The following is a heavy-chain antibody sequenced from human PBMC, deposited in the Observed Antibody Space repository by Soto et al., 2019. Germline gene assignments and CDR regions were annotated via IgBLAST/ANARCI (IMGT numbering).Heavy chain of an antibody. V-gene: IGHV1-2*02. CDR1: GPTFIAYY. Sequence: QLVQSGAEVKKPGASVKVSCKTSGPTFIAYYIHWVRQAPGQGLEWMGWIDPKSGGTTYEQKFLGRVTMTRDASINTAYMELNRLTSDDTAVYYCARDGDSGGYFYYSGMDVWGQGTTVTVSS. CDR2: IDPKSGGT. D-gene: IGHD3-22*01. J-gene: IGHJ6*02. CDR3: ARDGDSGGYFYYSGMDV.